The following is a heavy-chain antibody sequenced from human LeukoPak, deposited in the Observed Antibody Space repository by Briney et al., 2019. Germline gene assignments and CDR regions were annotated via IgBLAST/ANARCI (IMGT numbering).Heavy chain of an antibody. Sequence: GRSLRLSCAASGFTFDDYAMHWVRQAPGKGLEWVSGISWNSGSIGYADSVKGRFTISRDNAKNSLYLQMNSLRAEDTALYYCAKAGPTDYRDYHYLDYWGQGTLVTVSS. J-gene: IGHJ4*02. CDR1: GFTFDDYA. CDR3: AKAGPTDYRDYHYLDY. D-gene: IGHD4-17*01. V-gene: IGHV3-9*01. CDR2: ISWNSGSI.